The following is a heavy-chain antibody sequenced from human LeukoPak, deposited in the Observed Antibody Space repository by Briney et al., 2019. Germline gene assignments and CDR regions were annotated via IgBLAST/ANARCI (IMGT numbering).Heavy chain of an antibody. V-gene: IGHV1-69*05. CDR2: IIPIFGTA. J-gene: IGHJ3*01. D-gene: IGHD4-23*01. CDR3: AAEIYGGNSDCCTFDF. CDR1: GGTFSSYA. Sequence: ASVKVSCKASGGTFSSYAISWVRQAPGQGLEWMGGIIPIFGTANYAQTLQDRVTITRDMSTSTAYMELSSLRSEDTAVYYCAAEIYGGNSDCCTFDFWGPGTPVTVSS.